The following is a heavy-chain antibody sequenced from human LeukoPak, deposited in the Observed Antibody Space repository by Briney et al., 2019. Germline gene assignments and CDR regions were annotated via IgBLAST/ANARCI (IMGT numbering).Heavy chain of an antibody. CDR2: IRYDGSNK. CDR3: AKPPSRYYDAPRFDY. Sequence: GGSLRLSXAASGFTFSSYGMHWVRQAPGKGLEWVAFIRYDGSNKYYADSVKGRFTISRDNPKNTLYLQMNSLRAEDTAVYYCAKPPSRYYDAPRFDYWGQGTLVTVSS. J-gene: IGHJ4*02. V-gene: IGHV3-30*02. CDR1: GFTFSSYG. D-gene: IGHD3-22*01.